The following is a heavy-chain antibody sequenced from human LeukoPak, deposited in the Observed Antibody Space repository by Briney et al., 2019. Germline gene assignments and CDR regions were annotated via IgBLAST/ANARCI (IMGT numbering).Heavy chain of an antibody. J-gene: IGHJ4*02. V-gene: IGHV4-34*01. Sequence: SETLSLTCAVYGGSFSGYYWSWIRQPPGKGLEWIGEINHSGSTNYNPSLKSRVTISVDTSKNQFSLKLSSVTAADTAVYYCARISGPPFDYGGQGTLVTVSS. D-gene: IGHD5-12*01. CDR3: ARISGPPFDY. CDR1: GGSFSGYY. CDR2: INHSGST.